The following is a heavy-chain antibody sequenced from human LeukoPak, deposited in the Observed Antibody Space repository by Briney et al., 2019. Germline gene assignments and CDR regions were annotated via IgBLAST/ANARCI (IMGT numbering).Heavy chain of an antibody. V-gene: IGHV3-74*01. Sequence: PGGSLRLSCAASRFIFSTYWMHWVRQAPGKGLVWVSRMNSDGSSISYADSVKGRFTISRDNAKNTLYLQMNNLRPEDTAVYYCVPQEDCSRTTCQFDYWGQGTLVTVSS. CDR3: VPQEDCSRTTCQFDY. CDR2: MNSDGSSI. D-gene: IGHD2-2*01. CDR1: RFIFSTYW. J-gene: IGHJ4*02.